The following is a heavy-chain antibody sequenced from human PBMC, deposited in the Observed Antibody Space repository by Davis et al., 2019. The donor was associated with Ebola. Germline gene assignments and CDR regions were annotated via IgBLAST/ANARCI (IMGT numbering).Heavy chain of an antibody. Sequence: MPSETLSLTCTVSGGSISSYYWSWIRQPPGKGLEWIGEINHSGSTNYNPSLKSRVTISVDTSKNQSSLKLSSVTAADTAVYYCARVGFGGVIADQFYYFDYWGQGTLVTVSS. J-gene: IGHJ4*02. CDR3: ARVGFGGVIADQFYYFDY. D-gene: IGHD3-16*02. CDR1: GGSISSYY. V-gene: IGHV4-34*01. CDR2: INHSGST.